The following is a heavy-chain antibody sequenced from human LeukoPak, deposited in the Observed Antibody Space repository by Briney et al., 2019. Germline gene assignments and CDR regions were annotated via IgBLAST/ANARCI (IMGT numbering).Heavy chain of an antibody. CDR2: ISGSGGST. D-gene: IGHD3-16*01. V-gene: IGHV3-23*01. CDR1: GFTFSSYA. J-gene: IGHJ4*02. CDR3: AKVFYAGTYYFAY. Sequence: PGGSLRLSCAASGFTFSSYAMSWVRQAPGKGLEWVSAISGSGGSTYYADSVKGRFTISRDNSKNTLYLQMKSLRAQDTAVYYCAKVFYAGTYYFAYWARGPLVTVSS.